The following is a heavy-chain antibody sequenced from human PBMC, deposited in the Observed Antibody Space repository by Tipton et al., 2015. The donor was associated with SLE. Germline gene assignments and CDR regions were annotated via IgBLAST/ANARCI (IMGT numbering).Heavy chain of an antibody. CDR3: AGARFKDWYFDL. V-gene: IGHV4-59*01. Sequence: LRLSCTVSGGSISSYYWSWIRQPPGKGLEWIGCIYYSGSTNYNPSLKSRVTISVDTSKNQFSLKLSSVTAADTAVYYCAGARFKDWYFDLWGRGTLVTVSS. J-gene: IGHJ2*01. CDR2: IYYSGST. CDR1: GGSISSYY.